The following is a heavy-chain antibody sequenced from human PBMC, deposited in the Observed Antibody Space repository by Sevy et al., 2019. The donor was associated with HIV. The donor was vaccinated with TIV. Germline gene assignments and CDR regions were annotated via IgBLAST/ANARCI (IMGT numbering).Heavy chain of an antibody. D-gene: IGHD2-21*02. CDR2: ISHDGNYK. J-gene: IGHJ4*02. CDR3: ARLFSCGGDCYYLDY. CDR1: GFTFSNYD. Sequence: LSCAASGFTFSNYDMHWVRQAPGKGLEWVAVISHDGNYKNYADSVKVRFTISRDDFKNTLYLQMSSLRPEDTAVYFCARLFSCGGDCYYLDYWGQGALVTVSS. V-gene: IGHV3-30-3*01.